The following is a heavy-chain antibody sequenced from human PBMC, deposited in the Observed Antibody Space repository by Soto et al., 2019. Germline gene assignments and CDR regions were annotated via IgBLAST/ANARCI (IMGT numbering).Heavy chain of an antibody. J-gene: IGHJ4*02. CDR1: SHSLSSGFF. V-gene: IGHV4-38-2*02. CDR3: ARDTNSLDS. Sequence: SETLSLTCSVSSHSLSSGFFWGWIRQPPGKGLEWSGSIFHTGDTYYSPSLKSRTTLSVDTAKNQFSLTLTSLTAADTAIYYCARDTNSLDSWGLGTLVTVSS. CDR2: IFHTGDT. D-gene: IGHD1-26*01.